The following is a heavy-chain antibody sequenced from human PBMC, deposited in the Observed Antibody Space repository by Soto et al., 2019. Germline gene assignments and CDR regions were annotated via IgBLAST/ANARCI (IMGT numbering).Heavy chain of an antibody. CDR3: ARVRTGYFDS. CDR2: IYYNGIT. Sequence: SAPLSITCTVSGGDINDHYWSYIRQPPGKGLEWIGYIYYNGITNYNPSLESRVTISVDRSKNQFSLRLTSLTAADTAVYYCARVRTGYFDSWGRGALVTVSS. J-gene: IGHJ4*02. D-gene: IGHD3-9*01. V-gene: IGHV4-59*11. CDR1: GGDINDHY.